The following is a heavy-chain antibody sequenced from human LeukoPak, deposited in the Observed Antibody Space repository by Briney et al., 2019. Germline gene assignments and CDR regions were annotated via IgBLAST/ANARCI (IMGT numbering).Heavy chain of an antibody. CDR3: ARVHVRQLVRGYFDY. D-gene: IGHD6-13*01. V-gene: IGHV1-69*04. CDR1: GGTFSSYA. Sequence: SVKVSCKASGGTFSSYAISWVRQAPGQGLEWMGRIIPILGIANYAQKFQGRVTITADKSTSTAYMELSSQRSEDTAVYYCARVHVRQLVRGYFDYWGQGTLVTVSS. J-gene: IGHJ4*02. CDR2: IIPILGIA.